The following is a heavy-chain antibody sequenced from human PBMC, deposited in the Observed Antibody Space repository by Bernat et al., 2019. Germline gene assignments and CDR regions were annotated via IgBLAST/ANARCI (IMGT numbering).Heavy chain of an antibody. D-gene: IGHD3-9*01. Sequence: EVQLLESGGGLVQPGGSLRLSCAASGFTFSSYAMSWVRQAPGKGLEWVSAISGSGGSTYYADSVKGRFTISRDNSKNTLYLQMNRLRAEDTAVYDCAKGQGYDILTGYFGAEYFQHWGQGTLVTVSS. CDR3: AKGQGYDILTGYFGAEYFQH. CDR2: ISGSGGST. J-gene: IGHJ1*01. CDR1: GFTFSSYA. V-gene: IGHV3-23*01.